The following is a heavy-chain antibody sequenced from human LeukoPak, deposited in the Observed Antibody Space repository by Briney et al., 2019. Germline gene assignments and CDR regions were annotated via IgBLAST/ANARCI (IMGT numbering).Heavy chain of an antibody. Sequence: GGSLRLSCVASGFSFNGYGMSWVRQAPGRGLEWVSSISGTSGNTYYADSVKGRSTISRDDSKNTLYLQMTSLRGEDTAVYYCASRLSAGREDGYWGQGTLVTVSS. CDR2: ISGTSGNT. D-gene: IGHD6-25*01. V-gene: IGHV3-23*01. CDR1: GFSFNGYG. CDR3: ASRLSAGREDGY. J-gene: IGHJ4*02.